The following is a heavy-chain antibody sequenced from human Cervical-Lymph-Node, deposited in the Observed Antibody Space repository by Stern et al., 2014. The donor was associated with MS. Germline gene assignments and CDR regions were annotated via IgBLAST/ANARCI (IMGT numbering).Heavy chain of an antibody. D-gene: IGHD5-18*01. Sequence: EQLVQSGGGVVQPGRSLRLSCAASGFTFSSYGMHWVRQAPGKGLEWVAVISYDGSNKYYADSVKGRFTISRDNSKNTLYLQMNSLRAEDTAVYYCAKGGTAMVYVTFDAFDIWGQGTMVTVSS. J-gene: IGHJ3*02. V-gene: IGHV3-30*18. CDR2: ISYDGSNK. CDR3: AKGGTAMVYVTFDAFDI. CDR1: GFTFSSYG.